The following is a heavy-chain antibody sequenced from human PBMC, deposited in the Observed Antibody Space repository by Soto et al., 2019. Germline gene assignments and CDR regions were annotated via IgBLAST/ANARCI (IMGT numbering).Heavy chain of an antibody. CDR3: AKDGGWGGVVIDYYNGMDV. J-gene: IGHJ6*02. CDR1: GFSFSSFG. CDR2: ISFDGSKK. Sequence: PGGSLRLSCAASGFSFSSFGLHWVRQAPGKGLEWVALISFDGSKKYYGDSVKGRFTISKDTSKNTLFLQMNSLRPEDTAVYYCAKDGGWGGVVIDYYNGMDVWGQGTTVTVS. V-gene: IGHV3-30*18. D-gene: IGHD3-3*01.